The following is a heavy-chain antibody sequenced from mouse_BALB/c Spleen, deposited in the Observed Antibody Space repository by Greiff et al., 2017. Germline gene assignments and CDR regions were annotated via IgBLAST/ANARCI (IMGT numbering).Heavy chain of an antibody. J-gene: IGHJ4*01. CDR3: TRSGGSYCYAMDY. Sequence: VQLQQPGAELVRPGASVKLSCKASGYTFTSYWINWVKQRPGQGLEWIGNIYPADSSTNYNQKFKDKATLTVDKSSSTAYMQLSSPTSEDSAVYYCTRSGGSYCYAMDYWGQGTSVTVSS. V-gene: IGHV1-69*02. CDR2: IYPADSST. D-gene: IGHD1-1*02. CDR1: GYTFTSYW.